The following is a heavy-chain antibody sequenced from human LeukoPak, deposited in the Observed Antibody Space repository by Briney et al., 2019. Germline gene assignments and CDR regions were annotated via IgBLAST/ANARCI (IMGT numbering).Heavy chain of an antibody. V-gene: IGHV5-51*01. J-gene: IGHJ4*02. CDR3: ARRYQLLGDFDY. CDR2: IYPGDSDT. CDR1: GYSFTSYW. D-gene: IGHD2-2*01. Sequence: GESLKISCKGSGYSFTSYWIGWVRQMPGKGLEGMGIIYPGDSDTRYSPSFQGQVNISADKSISTAYLQWSSWKASDTAMYYCARRYQLLGDFDYWGQGTLVTVSS.